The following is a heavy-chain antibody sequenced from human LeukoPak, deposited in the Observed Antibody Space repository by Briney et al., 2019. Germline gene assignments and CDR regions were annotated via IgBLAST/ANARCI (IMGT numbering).Heavy chain of an antibody. V-gene: IGHV3-21*01. Sequence: GGSLRLSCAASGFTFSSYSMNWVRQAPGKGLEWVSSISSSSSYIYYADSVKGRFTISRDNAKNSLYLQMNSLRAEDTAVYYCARDADCYGSFDYWGQGTLVTVSS. CDR1: GFTFSSYS. J-gene: IGHJ4*02. CDR3: ARDADCYGSFDY. CDR2: ISSSSSYI. D-gene: IGHD3-10*01.